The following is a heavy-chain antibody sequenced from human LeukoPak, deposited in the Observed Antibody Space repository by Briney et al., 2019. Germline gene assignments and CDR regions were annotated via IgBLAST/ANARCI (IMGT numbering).Heavy chain of an antibody. CDR3: ATNYDRRGSELYSYGSEHFDY. D-gene: IGHD5-18*01. J-gene: IGHJ4*02. V-gene: IGHV1-24*01. CDR2: FDPEDGET. CDR1: GYTLTELS. Sequence: ASVMVSCKVSGYTLTELSMHWVRQAPGKGLEWMGGFDPEDGETIYAQKFQGRVTMTEDTSTDTAYMELSSLRSEDTAVYYCATNYDRRGSELYSYGSEHFDYWGQGTLVTVSS.